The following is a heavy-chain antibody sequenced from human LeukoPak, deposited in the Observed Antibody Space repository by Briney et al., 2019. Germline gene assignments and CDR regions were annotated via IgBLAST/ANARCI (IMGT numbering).Heavy chain of an antibody. D-gene: IGHD1-26*01. CDR1: GGSISNCY. CDR3: ARPSASPHSPFET. CDR2: IYYSGST. V-gene: IGHV4-59*08. Sequence: SETLSLTCTVSGGSISNCYWTWIRQPPGKGLEWIGYIYYSGSTYCNPSLKSRVTISVDTSKNHFSLKLTSVTAADTAVYYCARPSASPHSPFETRGQGTLVTVSS. J-gene: IGHJ4*02.